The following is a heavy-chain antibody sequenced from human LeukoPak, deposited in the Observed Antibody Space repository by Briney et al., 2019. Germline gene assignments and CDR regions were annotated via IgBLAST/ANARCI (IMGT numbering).Heavy chain of an antibody. CDR2: IKKDGSET. J-gene: IGHJ4*02. Sequence: SWVRQVPGKGLEWVANIKKDGSETYYVDSVKGRFTISRDNAKNSLYLQMNSLRAEDTAMYYCARGRYSGTTYYFDYWGQGTLVTVSS. V-gene: IGHV3-7*03. D-gene: IGHD5-12*01. CDR3: ARGRYSGTTYYFDY.